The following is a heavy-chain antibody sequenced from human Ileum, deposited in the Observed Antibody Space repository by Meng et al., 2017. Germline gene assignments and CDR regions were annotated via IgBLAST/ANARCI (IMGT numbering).Heavy chain of an antibody. CDR1: GFTFKNYW. J-gene: IGHJ4*02. D-gene: IGHD3-22*01. CDR3: ARDAPFHDSSGYSDY. CDR2: IKQDGSEK. Sequence: GESLKISCAASGFTFKNYWMSWVRQAPGKGLEWVASIKQDGSEKFYVDSVKGRFTISRDNAKSSLFLQMNSLRHEDTAVYYCARDAPFHDSSGYSDYWGQGTLVTVSS. V-gene: IGHV3-7*01.